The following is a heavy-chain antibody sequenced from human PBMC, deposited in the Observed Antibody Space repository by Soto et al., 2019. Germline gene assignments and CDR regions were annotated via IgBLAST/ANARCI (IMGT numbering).Heavy chain of an antibody. CDR1: GISFRSTW. CDR3: ATEDWFRFDY. Sequence: EVQLVESGGGLVQPGGSLRLSCAASGISFRSTWMSWVRQAPGKGLQWVANINQDGRTQYYGDSVRGRFTISRDNADNSLSLHMNRLTADDTAVYYCATEDWFRFDYWGQGPLVTVSS. V-gene: IGHV3-7*01. CDR2: INQDGRTQ. J-gene: IGHJ4*02. D-gene: IGHD3-9*01.